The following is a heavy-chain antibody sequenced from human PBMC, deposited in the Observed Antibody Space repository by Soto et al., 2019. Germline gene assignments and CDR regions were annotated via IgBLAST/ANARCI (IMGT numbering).Heavy chain of an antibody. CDR2: IYWDDDK. D-gene: IGHD2-21*02. CDR3: APYRRYCGGDCWGYFDY. J-gene: IGHJ4*02. V-gene: IGHV2-5*02. CDR1: GFSLSTSGVG. Sequence: QITLKESGPTLVKPTQTLTLTCTFSGFSLSTSGVGVGWIRQPPGKALEWLALIYWDDDKRYSPSLKSRLTITKXNSXNXEVLTMTNMDPVDTATYYCAPYRRYCGGDCWGYFDYWGQGTLVTVSS.